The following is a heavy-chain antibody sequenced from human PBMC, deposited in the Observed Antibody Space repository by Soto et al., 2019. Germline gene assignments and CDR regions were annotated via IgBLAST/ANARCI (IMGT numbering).Heavy chain of an antibody. V-gene: IGHV3-30*18. CDR3: AKAAHYGGNWFDP. CDR1: GFTFSSYG. Sequence: GGSLRLSCAASGFTFSSYGMHWVRQAPGKGLEWVAVISYDGSNKYYADSVKGRFTISRDNSKNTLYLQMNSLRAEDTAVYYCAKAAHYGGNWFDPWGQGTLVTVSS. CDR2: ISYDGSNK. D-gene: IGHD4-17*01. J-gene: IGHJ5*02.